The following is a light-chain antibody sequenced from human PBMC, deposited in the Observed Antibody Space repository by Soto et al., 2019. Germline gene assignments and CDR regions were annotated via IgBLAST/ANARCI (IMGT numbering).Light chain of an antibody. CDR2: DVS. V-gene: IGKV1-39*01. CDR3: QQSYGTPWT. Sequence: DIQMTQSPSSLSASVGDRVTITCRASQSISSYLNWYQQKPGKAPNLLIYDVSSLQSGVPSRFSGSGSGTDFSLTISSLQPEDFATYYCQQSYGTPWTFGQGTKVDIK. CDR1: QSISSY. J-gene: IGKJ1*01.